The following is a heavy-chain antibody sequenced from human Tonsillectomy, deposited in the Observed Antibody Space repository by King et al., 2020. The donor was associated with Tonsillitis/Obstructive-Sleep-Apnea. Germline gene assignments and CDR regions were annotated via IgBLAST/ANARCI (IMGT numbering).Heavy chain of an antibody. Sequence: VQLVESGGGLVQPGGSLRLSCAASGFTFSSYSMTWVRQAPGKGLEWVSGISGSGGSKNYADSVKGRFTISRDNSKNTLYLQMNSLRAEDTAVYYWAKSGGITTAPIDYWGQGTLVTVSS. CDR2: ISGSGGSK. J-gene: IGHJ4*02. CDR1: GFTFSSYS. CDR3: AKSGGITTAPIDY. D-gene: IGHD3-10*01. V-gene: IGHV3-23*04.